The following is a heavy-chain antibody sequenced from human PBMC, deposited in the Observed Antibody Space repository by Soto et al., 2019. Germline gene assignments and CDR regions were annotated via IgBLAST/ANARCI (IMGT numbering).Heavy chain of an antibody. J-gene: IGHJ6*02. CDR1: GGTFSSYA. Sequence: QVQLVQSGAEVKKPGSSVKVSCKASGGTFSSYAISWVRQAPGQGLEWMGGIIPIFGTANYAQKFQGRVTITADKSTSTAYMELSSLRSEDTAVYYCAXXXXXXXXTPSSGYGMDVWGQGTTVTVS. CDR3: AXXXXXXXXTPSSGYGMDV. D-gene: IGHD4-17*01. V-gene: IGHV1-69*06. CDR2: IIPIFGTA.